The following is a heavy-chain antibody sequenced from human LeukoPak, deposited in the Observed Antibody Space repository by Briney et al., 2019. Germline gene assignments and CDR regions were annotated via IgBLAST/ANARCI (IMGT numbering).Heavy chain of an antibody. Sequence: PGGSLRLSCAASGFTFTHYAMHGVRQTPGKGLEWVAVIFYDGTIQYYSDSVRGRLIVSRDNPKNTLYLQMNSLRAEDTAVYYCARDEIYYVILTGYRHFDYWGQGTLVTVFS. CDR3: ARDEIYYVILTGYRHFDY. CDR2: IFYDGTIQ. V-gene: IGHV3-33*08. J-gene: IGHJ4*02. CDR1: GFTFTHYA. D-gene: IGHD3-9*01.